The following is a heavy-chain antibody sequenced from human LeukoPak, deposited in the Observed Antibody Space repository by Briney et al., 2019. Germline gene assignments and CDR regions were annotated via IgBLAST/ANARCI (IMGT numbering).Heavy chain of an antibody. CDR2: INPNSGGT. J-gene: IGHJ4*02. CDR1: GYTFTGYY. Sequence: ASVKVSCKASGYTFTGYYMHWVRQAPGQGLEWMGWINPNSGGTNYAQKFQGRVTMTRDTSIGTAYMELSRLRSDDTAVYYCARESGVVVAAKLDYWGQGTLVTVSS. CDR3: ARESGVVVAAKLDY. D-gene: IGHD2-15*01. V-gene: IGHV1-2*02.